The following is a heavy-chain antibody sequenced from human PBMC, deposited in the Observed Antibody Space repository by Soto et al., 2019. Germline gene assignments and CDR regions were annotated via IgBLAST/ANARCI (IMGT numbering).Heavy chain of an antibody. Sequence: ASVKGSCKASGYTFTSYGISWVRQEPGQGLEWMGWISAYNGNTNYAQKLQGRVTMTTDTSTSTAYMELRSLRSDDTAVYYCARVAYYDFWSGYHSNNWFDPWGQGTLVTVSS. J-gene: IGHJ5*02. CDR2: ISAYNGNT. V-gene: IGHV1-18*04. CDR3: ARVAYYDFWSGYHSNNWFDP. CDR1: GYTFTSYG. D-gene: IGHD3-3*01.